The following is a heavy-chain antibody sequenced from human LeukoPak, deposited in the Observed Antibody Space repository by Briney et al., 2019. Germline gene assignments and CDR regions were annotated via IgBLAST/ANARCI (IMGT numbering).Heavy chain of an antibody. Sequence: SETLSLTCTVSGDSISSCYWSWIRQPAGEGLEWIGRIYTSGSTNYNPSLRSRVTMSVDTSKNQFSLNPNSVAAADTAVYYCARGISSSWYPYFDYWGQGTLVTVSS. CDR1: GDSISSCY. CDR3: ARGISSSWYPYFDY. D-gene: IGHD6-13*01. CDR2: IYTSGST. J-gene: IGHJ4*02. V-gene: IGHV4-4*07.